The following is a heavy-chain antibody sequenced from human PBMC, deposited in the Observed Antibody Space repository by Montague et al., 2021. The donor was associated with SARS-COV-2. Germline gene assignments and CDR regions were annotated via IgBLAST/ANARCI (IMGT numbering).Heavy chain of an antibody. CDR3: ARDLRVGGGITGTTASDD. Sequence: SLRLSCAASGFTFSSDWMHWVRQASGKGPVWISRINPDWGHTDSAHFVRGRFTTSRDNAKNTLYLQMNSLRAEDTAIYYCARDLRVGGGITGTTASDDWGQGTLVTVSS. V-gene: IGHV3-74*01. CDR2: INPDWGHT. CDR1: GFTFSSDW. J-gene: IGHJ4*02. D-gene: IGHD1-20*01.